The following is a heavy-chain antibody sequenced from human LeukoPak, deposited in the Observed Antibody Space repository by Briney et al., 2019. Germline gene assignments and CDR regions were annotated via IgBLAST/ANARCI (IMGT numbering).Heavy chain of an antibody. CDR2: VSSASSHV. D-gene: IGHD3-3*01. J-gene: IGHJ4*02. CDR3: ARDLMRFLEWVN. Sequence: GGSLRLSCVASGFSFSTYAMNWVRQAPGKGPEWVSYVSSASSHVYYADSVRGRFIISRDNAKNSLYLQMNSLRAEDTAVYYCARDLMRFLEWVNWGPGTLVTVSS. CDR1: GFSFSTYA. V-gene: IGHV3-21*01.